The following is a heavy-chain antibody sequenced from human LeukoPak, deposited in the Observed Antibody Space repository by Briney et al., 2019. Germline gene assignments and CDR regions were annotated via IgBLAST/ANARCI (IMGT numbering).Heavy chain of an antibody. D-gene: IGHD5-18*01. V-gene: IGHV4-30-4*01. Sequence: WIGYIYYSGSTYYHPSLKSRVTISVDTSKNQFSLKLSSVTAADTAVYYCARTGYSYARSDYWGQGTLVTVSS. CDR3: ARTGYSYARSDY. J-gene: IGHJ4*02. CDR2: IYYSGST.